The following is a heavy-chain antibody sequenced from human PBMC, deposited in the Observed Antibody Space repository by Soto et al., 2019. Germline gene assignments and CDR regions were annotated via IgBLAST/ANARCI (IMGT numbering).Heavy chain of an antibody. V-gene: IGHV3-11*06. CDR2: ISTSSSYT. Sequence: PGGSLRLSCAASGVTFSDDYMSWIRQAPGKGLEWVSYISTSSSYTNYADSVKARFTISRDNGKNSLYLQMNSPRAEDTAVYYCARDRGMRPYYFDYWGQGTLVTVSS. D-gene: IGHD3-10*01. J-gene: IGHJ4*02. CDR1: GVTFSDDY. CDR3: ARDRGMRPYYFDY.